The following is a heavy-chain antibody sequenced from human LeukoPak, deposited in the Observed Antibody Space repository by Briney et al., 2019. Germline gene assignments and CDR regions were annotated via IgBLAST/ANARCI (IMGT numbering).Heavy chain of an antibody. J-gene: IGHJ4*02. Sequence: ASVKVSCKASGYTFSSYAMNWVRQAPGQGLEWMGWINPNSGGTTYAQKFQGRVAMTRDTSISTAYMELSRLRSDDTAVYYCARDERYDSSGYPFDYWGQGTLVTVSS. CDR2: INPNSGGT. CDR3: ARDERYDSSGYPFDY. V-gene: IGHV1-2*02. CDR1: GYTFSSYA. D-gene: IGHD3-22*01.